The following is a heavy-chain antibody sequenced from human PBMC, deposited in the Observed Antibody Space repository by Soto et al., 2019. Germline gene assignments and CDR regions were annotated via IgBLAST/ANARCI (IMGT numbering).Heavy chain of an antibody. CDR3: ATSNWFDP. CDR1: GGSISSRGYY. J-gene: IGHJ5*02. Sequence: QLQLQESGPGLVKPSETLSLTCTVSGGSISSRGYYWGWIRQPRGKGLEWIGTIYYSGSTYYNPSLKSRVTISVDTSKNQFSLKLSSVTAADTAVYYCATSNWFDPWGQGTLVTVSS. CDR2: IYYSGST. V-gene: IGHV4-39*01.